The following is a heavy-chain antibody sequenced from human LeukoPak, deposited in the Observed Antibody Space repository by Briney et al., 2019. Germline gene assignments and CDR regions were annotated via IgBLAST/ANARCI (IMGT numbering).Heavy chain of an antibody. J-gene: IGHJ5*02. Sequence: SETLSLTCTVSGGSISSYYWSWIRQPPGKGLEWIGYIYCSGSTNYNPSLKSRVTISVDTSKNQFSLKLSSVTAADTAVYYCARDPLGVNWFDPWGQGTLVTVSS. CDR3: ARDPLGVNWFDP. CDR2: IYCSGST. CDR1: GGSISSYY. V-gene: IGHV4-59*01.